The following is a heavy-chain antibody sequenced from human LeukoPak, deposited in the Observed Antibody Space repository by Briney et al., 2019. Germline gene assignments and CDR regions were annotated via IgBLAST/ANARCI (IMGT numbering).Heavy chain of an antibody. J-gene: IGHJ6*03. CDR2: IYPGDSDT. Sequence: GASLQISCKGSGYTFTSYWIAWVRQMPGKGLEWMGIIYPGDSDTSYSPSFQGQVTISADNSISTAYLQWSSLKAADTAMYYCARLWGYTGMDVWGKGTTVTVSS. V-gene: IGHV5-51*01. CDR1: GYTFTSYW. CDR3: ARLWGYTGMDV. D-gene: IGHD3-16*01.